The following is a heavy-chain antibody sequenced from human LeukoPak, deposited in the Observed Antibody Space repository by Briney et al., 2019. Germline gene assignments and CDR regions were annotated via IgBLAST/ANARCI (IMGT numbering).Heavy chain of an antibody. CDR3: AKDPRIAAAGGAFDI. J-gene: IGHJ3*02. V-gene: IGHV3-23*01. D-gene: IGHD6-13*01. CDR1: GFTFSSYA. Sequence: TGGSLRLSCAASGFTFSSYAMSWVRQAPGKGLEWVSVISGSGGSTYYADALKGRLTISRDNSKNTLYLQMSSLRAEDTAVYYCAKDPRIAAAGGAFDIWGQGTMVTVSS. CDR2: ISGSGGST.